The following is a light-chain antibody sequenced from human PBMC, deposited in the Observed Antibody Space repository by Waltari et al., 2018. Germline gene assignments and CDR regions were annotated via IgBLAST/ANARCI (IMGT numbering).Light chain of an antibody. J-gene: IGLJ2*01. CDR2: EVS. Sequence: QSALTQPPSVSGSPGQSVTISCTGTSSDVGSYNRVSWYQQPPRTAPKLMIYEVSNRPSGVPDRFSGSKSGNTAFLTISGLQADDEADYYCSSYTSSSTPVFGGGTKLTVL. CDR1: SSDVGSYNR. V-gene: IGLV2-18*02. CDR3: SSYTSSSTPV.